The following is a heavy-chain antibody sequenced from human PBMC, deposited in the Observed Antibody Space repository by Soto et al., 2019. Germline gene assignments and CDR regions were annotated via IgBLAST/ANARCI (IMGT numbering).Heavy chain of an antibody. CDR2: INHSGST. Sequence: SDTLSLTCAVYGGSFSGCYWTWIRQPPGTGLEWIGEINHSGSTNYNPSLKSRVTISVDTSKNQFSLKLTSVTAADTAVYYCAKDKITGLFDYWSEGTMVTVSS. CDR3: AKDKITGLFDY. D-gene: IGHD2-8*02. J-gene: IGHJ4*02. V-gene: IGHV4-34*01. CDR1: GGSFSGCY.